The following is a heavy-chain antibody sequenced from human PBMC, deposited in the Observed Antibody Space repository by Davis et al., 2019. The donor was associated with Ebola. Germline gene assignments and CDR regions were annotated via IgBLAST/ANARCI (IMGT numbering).Heavy chain of an antibody. J-gene: IGHJ4*02. CDR2: IHYLGNT. CDR1: GGSINNYF. Sequence: SETLSLTCTVSGGSINNYFWSWIRQPPGKGLEWIGNIHYLGNTNYNPSLKSRVAMSVDTSKNQFSLKLSSATAADTAVYYCARPVGVYYHYFDYWGQGTLVTVSS. V-gene: IGHV4-59*08. D-gene: IGHD1-26*01. CDR3: ARPVGVYYHYFDY.